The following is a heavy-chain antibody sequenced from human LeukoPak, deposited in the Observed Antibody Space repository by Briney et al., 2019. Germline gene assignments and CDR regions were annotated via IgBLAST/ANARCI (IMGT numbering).Heavy chain of an antibody. CDR2: INHSGST. J-gene: IGHJ4*02. D-gene: IGHD3-16*02. V-gene: IGHV4-34*01. CDR1: GGSFSGYY. CDR3: ARQPSANYDYVWGSYRHPDY. Sequence: SETLSLTCAVYGGSFSGYYWSWIRQPPGKGLEWIGEINHSGSTNYNPSLKSRVTISVDTSKKQLSLKLSSVTAADTAVYYCARQPSANYDYVWGSYRHPDYWGQGTLVTLSS.